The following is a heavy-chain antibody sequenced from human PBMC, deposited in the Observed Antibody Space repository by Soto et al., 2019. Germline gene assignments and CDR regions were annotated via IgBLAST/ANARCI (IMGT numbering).Heavy chain of an antibody. J-gene: IGHJ3*02. D-gene: IGHD6-6*01. CDR1: GGSISSSSYY. Sequence: SETLSLTCTVSGGSISSSSYYWGWIRQPPGKGLEWIGSIYYSGSTYYNPSLKSRVTISVDTSKNQFSLKLSSVTAADTAVYYCASGKQLVRFAFDIWGQGTMVTVSS. CDR3: ASGKQLVRFAFDI. CDR2: IYYSGST. V-gene: IGHV4-39*01.